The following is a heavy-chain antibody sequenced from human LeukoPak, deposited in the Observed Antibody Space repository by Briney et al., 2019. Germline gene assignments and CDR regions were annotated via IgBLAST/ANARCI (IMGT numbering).Heavy chain of an antibody. V-gene: IGHV4-39*01. Sequence: SETLSLTCTVSGSSISSSSYYWGWIRQPPGKGLEWFGSIYYSGSTYSNPSLKSRVTISIDTSKNQFSLKLTSVTAADTAVYYCARHTGYTRAAFDYWGQGTLATVSS. J-gene: IGHJ4*02. CDR1: GSSISSSSYY. CDR2: IYYSGST. CDR3: ARHTGYTRAAFDY. D-gene: IGHD6-13*01.